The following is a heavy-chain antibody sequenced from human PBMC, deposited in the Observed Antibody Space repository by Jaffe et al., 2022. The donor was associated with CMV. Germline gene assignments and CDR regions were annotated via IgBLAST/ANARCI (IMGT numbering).Heavy chain of an antibody. CDR1: GFTFDDYA. Sequence: EVQLVESGGGLVQPGRSLRLSCAASGFTFDDYAMHWVRQAPGKGLEWVSGISLNSGIIGYADSVKGRFIISRDNAKNSLYLQMNSLRPEDTAFYYCAKESQRLVSFQFDPWGQGTLVTVSS. CDR3: AKESQRLVSFQFDP. V-gene: IGHV3-9*01. D-gene: IGHD6-13*01. J-gene: IGHJ5*02. CDR2: ISLNSGII.